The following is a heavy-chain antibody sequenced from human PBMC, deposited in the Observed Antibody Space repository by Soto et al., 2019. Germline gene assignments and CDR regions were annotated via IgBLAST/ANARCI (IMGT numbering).Heavy chain of an antibody. D-gene: IGHD1-20*01. Sequence: ASVKVSCKASGYTFTSYAMHWVRQAPGQRLEWMGWINAGNGNTKYSQKFQGRVTITRDTSASTAYMELSSLRSEDTAVYYCARAGHNWNDDYYYYGMEVWGQGTTVTVSS. V-gene: IGHV1-3*01. CDR1: GYTFTSYA. CDR3: ARAGHNWNDDYYYYGMEV. CDR2: INAGNGNT. J-gene: IGHJ6*02.